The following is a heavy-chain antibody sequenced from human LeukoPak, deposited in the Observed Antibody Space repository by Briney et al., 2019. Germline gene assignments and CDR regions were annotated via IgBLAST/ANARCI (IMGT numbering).Heavy chain of an antibody. D-gene: IGHD2-2*01. CDR2: ISYDGSNK. V-gene: IGHV3-30*19. J-gene: IGHJ4*02. CDR1: GFTFSNYG. CDR3: ARGGIYCSSTSCAFPMGGY. Sequence: PGGSLRLSCAASGFTFSNYGMHWVRQAPGKGLEWVAVISYDGSNKYYADSVKGRFTISRDNSKNTLYLQMNSLRAEDTAVYYCARGGIYCSSTSCAFPMGGYWGQGTLVTVSS.